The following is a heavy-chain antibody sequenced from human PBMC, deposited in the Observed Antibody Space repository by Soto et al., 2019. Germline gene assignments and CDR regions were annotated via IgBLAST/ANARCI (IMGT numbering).Heavy chain of an antibody. Sequence: ASETLSLTCAVSGGSISSGGYSWSWIRQPPGKGLEWIGYIYHSGSTYYNPSLKSRVTISVDRSKNQFSLKLSSVTAADTAVYYCARDPGSGSYYGWFDPWGQGTLVTVSS. V-gene: IGHV4-30-2*01. CDR2: IYHSGST. J-gene: IGHJ5*02. CDR3: ARDPGSGSYYGWFDP. D-gene: IGHD3-10*01. CDR1: GGSISSGGYS.